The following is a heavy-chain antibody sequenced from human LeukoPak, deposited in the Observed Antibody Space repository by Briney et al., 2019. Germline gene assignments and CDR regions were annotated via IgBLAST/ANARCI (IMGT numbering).Heavy chain of an antibody. J-gene: IGHJ5*02. CDR2: IYYSGST. D-gene: IGHD2-21*01. CDR1: GGSISSSSYY. CDR3: ARPHGETNWFDP. Sequence: PSETLSLTCTVSGGSISSSSYYWGWIRQPPGKGLEWIGSIYYSGSTYYNPSLKSRVTISVDTSKNQFSLKLSSVTAADTAVYYCARPHGETNWFDPWGQGTLVTVSS. V-gene: IGHV4-39*07.